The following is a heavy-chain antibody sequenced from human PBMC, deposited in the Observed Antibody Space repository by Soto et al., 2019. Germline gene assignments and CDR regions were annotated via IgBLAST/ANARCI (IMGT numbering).Heavy chain of an antibody. CDR1: GFTFSSYV. D-gene: IGHD6-6*01. Sequence: GRSLTLSCAASGFTFSSYVMSWVRQTPGKGLDWVSAISGSGGGTYYADSVKGRFTISRDNSKNTLYLQMNSLSAEDTAVYYCAKGYSSSWYFFDYWGQGTLVTVSS. CDR3: AKGYSSSWYFFDY. CDR2: ISGSGGGT. V-gene: IGHV3-23*01. J-gene: IGHJ4*02.